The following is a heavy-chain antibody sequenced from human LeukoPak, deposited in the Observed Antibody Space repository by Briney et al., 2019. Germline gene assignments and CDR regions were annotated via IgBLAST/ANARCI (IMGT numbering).Heavy chain of an antibody. CDR1: GFTFSNYW. J-gene: IGHJ4*02. CDR3: ARGQLYYDSSGFDY. V-gene: IGHV3-7*01. Sequence: PGGSLRLSCAASGFTFSNYWMSWVRQAPGQGLEWVANINQDGSEKYYVDSVKGRFTISRDNAKNSLYLQMNSLRAEDTAVYYCARGQLYYDSSGFDYWGQGTLVTVSS. D-gene: IGHD3-22*01. CDR2: INQDGSEK.